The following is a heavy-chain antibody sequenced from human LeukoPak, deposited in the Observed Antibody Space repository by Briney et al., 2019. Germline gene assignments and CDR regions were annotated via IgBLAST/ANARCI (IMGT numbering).Heavy chain of an antibody. V-gene: IGHV1-2*02. CDR2: INPNSGGT. D-gene: IGHD3-16*01. J-gene: IGHJ6*03. Sequence: ASVKVSCKASGYTFIGYFMHWVRQAPGQGLEWMGWINPNSGGTNYAQKFQGRVTMTRDTSISTAYMELSRLRSDDTAVYYCARDNYDYVWASYPWFYYYYLDVWGKGTTVTVSS. CDR1: GYTFIGYF. CDR3: ARDNYDYVWASYPWFYYYYLDV.